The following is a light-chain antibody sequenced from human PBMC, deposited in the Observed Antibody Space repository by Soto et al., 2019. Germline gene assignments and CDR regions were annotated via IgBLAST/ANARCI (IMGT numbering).Light chain of an antibody. CDR3: QQYGSSPCT. Sequence: EIVLTQSPGTLSLSPGERATLSCRASQSVSSSYLAWYQQKPGQAPRLLIYGASSRATGIPDRFSGSGSGTELTLTISRREPEDFAVYYCQQYGSSPCTFGQGNKVEIK. V-gene: IGKV3-20*01. CDR1: QSVSSSY. CDR2: GAS. J-gene: IGKJ1*01.